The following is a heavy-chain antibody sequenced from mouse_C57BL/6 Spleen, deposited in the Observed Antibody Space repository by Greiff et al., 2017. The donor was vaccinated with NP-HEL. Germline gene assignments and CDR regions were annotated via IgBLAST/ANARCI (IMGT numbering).Heavy chain of an antibody. Sequence: VQLQQSGAELVRPGSSVKLSCKASGYTFTSYWMHWVKQRPIQGLEWIGNIDPSDSETHYNQKFKDKATLTVDKSSSTAYMQRSSLTSEDSAVYYCARGYYYGSKEDYFDYWGQGTTLTVSS. CDR3: ARGYYYGSKEDYFDY. D-gene: IGHD1-1*01. J-gene: IGHJ2*01. CDR2: IDPSDSET. CDR1: GYTFTSYW. V-gene: IGHV1-52*01.